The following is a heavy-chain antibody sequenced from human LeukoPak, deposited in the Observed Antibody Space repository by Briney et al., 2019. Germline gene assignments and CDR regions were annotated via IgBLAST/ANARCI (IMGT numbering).Heavy chain of an antibody. D-gene: IGHD6-13*01. CDR1: GGSISSYY. CDR2: IYYSGST. V-gene: IGHV4-59*01. CDR3: ARDSAAGTWFDP. J-gene: IGHJ5*02. Sequence: SETLSLTCTVSGGSISSYYWSWIRQPPGKGLEWIGYIYYSGSTNYNPSLKSRVTISVDTSKNQFSLKLSSVTAADTAVYYCARDSAAGTWFDPWDQGTLVTVSS.